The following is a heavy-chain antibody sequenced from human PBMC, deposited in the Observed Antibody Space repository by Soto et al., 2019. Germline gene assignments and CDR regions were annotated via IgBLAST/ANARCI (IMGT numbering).Heavy chain of an antibody. V-gene: IGHV4-39*01. CDR2: IYYSGST. CDR1: GGSISSSSYY. Sequence: QLQLQESGPGLVKPSETLSLTCTVSGGSISSSSYYWGWIRQPPGKGLEWIGSIYYSGSTYYNPSLKSRLTIPVDTSTNQFSLMASSVSAADTAVYYCARCPYDYIWGSYRGFDYWGQGTLVTVSS. CDR3: ARCPYDYIWGSYRGFDY. D-gene: IGHD3-16*02. J-gene: IGHJ4*02.